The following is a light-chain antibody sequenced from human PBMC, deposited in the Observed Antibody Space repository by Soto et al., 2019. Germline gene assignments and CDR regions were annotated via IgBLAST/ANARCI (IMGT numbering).Light chain of an antibody. CDR1: SSDVGGYNY. CDR2: DVS. V-gene: IGLV2-14*01. J-gene: IGLJ2*01. CDR3: SSYTSSTTSTVV. Sequence: SALTQPASVSGFPGQSITISCTGTSSDVGGYNYVSWYQQHPGKAPKLMIYDVSNRPSGVSNRFSGSKSGNTASLTISGLQAEDEADYYCSSYTSSTTSTVVFGGGTKLTVL.